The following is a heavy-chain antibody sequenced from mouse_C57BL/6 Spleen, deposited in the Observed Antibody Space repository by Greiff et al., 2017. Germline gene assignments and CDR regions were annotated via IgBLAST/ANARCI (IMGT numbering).Heavy chain of an antibody. CDR2: IYPGSGST. Sequence: QVQLQQPGAELVKPGASVKMSCKASGYTFTSYWITWVQQRPGQGLEWLGDIYPGSGSTNYNETFKSKVTLTVDTSSSTAYMQLSSLTSEDSAVYYCARPYDYDEWAFDYWGQGTTLTVSS. V-gene: IGHV1-55*01. D-gene: IGHD2-4*01. CDR3: ARPYDYDEWAFDY. J-gene: IGHJ2*01. CDR1: GYTFTSYW.